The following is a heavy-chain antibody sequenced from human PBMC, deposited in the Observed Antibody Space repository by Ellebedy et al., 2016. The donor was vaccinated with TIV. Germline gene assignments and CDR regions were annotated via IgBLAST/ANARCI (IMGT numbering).Heavy chain of an antibody. CDR2: IYYSGST. Sequence: LRLSXTVSGGSISSGDYYWSWIRQPPGKGLEWIGYIYYSGSTYYNPSLKSRVTISVDTSKNQFSLKLSSVTAADTAVYYCAREQWFGDLEGVWFDPWGQGTLVTVSS. CDR3: AREQWFGDLEGVWFDP. CDR1: GGSISSGDYY. J-gene: IGHJ5*02. D-gene: IGHD3-10*01. V-gene: IGHV4-30-4*01.